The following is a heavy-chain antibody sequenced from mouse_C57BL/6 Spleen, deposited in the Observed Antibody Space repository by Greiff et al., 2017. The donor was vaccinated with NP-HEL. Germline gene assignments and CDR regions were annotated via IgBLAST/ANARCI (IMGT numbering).Heavy chain of an antibody. CDR3: ARSRWLLLYFDY. Sequence: EVHLVESGGGLVKPGGSLKLSCAASGFTFSSYTMSWVRQTPEKRLEWVATISGGGGNTYYPDSVKGRFTISRDNAKNTLYLQMSSLRSEDTALYYCARSRWLLLYFDYWGQGTTLTVSS. D-gene: IGHD2-3*01. J-gene: IGHJ2*01. CDR2: ISGGGGNT. CDR1: GFTFSSYT. V-gene: IGHV5-9*01.